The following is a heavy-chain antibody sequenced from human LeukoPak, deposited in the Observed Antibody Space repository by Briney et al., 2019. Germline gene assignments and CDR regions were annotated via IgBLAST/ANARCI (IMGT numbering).Heavy chain of an antibody. CDR1: GDSVSSPTVT. CDR2: TYFRSMWSS. Sequence: SQTLSLTCAISGDSVSSPTVTWDWIRHSPSRGLEWLGRTYFRSMWSSDYAVAVRGRITISSDTSKNQYSLHLNSVTPEDTAVYYYERMSYNAFHIWGQGTLVTVSS. J-gene: IGHJ3*02. CDR3: ERMSYNAFHI. V-gene: IGHV6-1*01. D-gene: IGHD5/OR15-5a*01.